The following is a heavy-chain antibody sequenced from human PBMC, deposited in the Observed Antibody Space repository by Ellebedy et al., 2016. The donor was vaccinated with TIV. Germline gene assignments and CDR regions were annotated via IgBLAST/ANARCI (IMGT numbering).Heavy chain of an antibody. CDR2: IWYDGSNK. Sequence: GESLKISXAASGFTFSSYGMHWVRQAPGKGLEWVAVIWYDGSNKYYADSVKGRFTISRDNSKNTLYLQMNSLRAEDTAVYYCARDHTMVRGVTNYGMDAWGQGTTVTVSS. CDR3: ARDHTMVRGVTNYGMDA. V-gene: IGHV3-33*01. D-gene: IGHD3-10*01. J-gene: IGHJ6*02. CDR1: GFTFSSYG.